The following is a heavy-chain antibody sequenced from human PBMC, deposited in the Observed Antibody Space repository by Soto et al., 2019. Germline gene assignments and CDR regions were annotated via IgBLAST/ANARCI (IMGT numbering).Heavy chain of an antibody. V-gene: IGHV4-31*03. Sequence: SETLSLTCTVSGGSISSGGYYWSWIRQHPGKGLEWIGYIYYSGSTYYNPSLKSRVTISVDTSKNQFSLKLSSVTAADTAVYYCARDLTYYYGSGSYFRGNWFDPWGQGTLVTVSS. CDR3: ARDLTYYYGSGSYFRGNWFDP. J-gene: IGHJ5*02. D-gene: IGHD3-10*01. CDR1: GGSISSGGYY. CDR2: IYYSGST.